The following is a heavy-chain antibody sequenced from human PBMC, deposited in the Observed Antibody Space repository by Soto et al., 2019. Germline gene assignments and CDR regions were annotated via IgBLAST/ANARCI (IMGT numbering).Heavy chain of an antibody. D-gene: IGHD2-15*01. Sequence: WGSLRLSCAASGFTFSSYSMNWVRQAPGKGLEWVSSISSSSSYIYYADSVKGRFTISRDTTKNSLYLQMNSLRAEDTAVYYCARVRLDCSGGSCYFDSFDYWGQGTLVTVSS. CDR1: GFTFSSYS. CDR2: ISSSSSYI. V-gene: IGHV3-21*01. CDR3: ARVRLDCSGGSCYFDSFDY. J-gene: IGHJ4*02.